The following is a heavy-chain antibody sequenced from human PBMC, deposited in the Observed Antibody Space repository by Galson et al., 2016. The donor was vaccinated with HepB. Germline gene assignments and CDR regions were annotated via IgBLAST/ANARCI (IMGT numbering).Heavy chain of an antibody. V-gene: IGHV2-70*01. CDR2: IDWDEDK. J-gene: IGHJ6*02. Sequence: PALVKPTQTLTLTCTFSGFSLSTSGMCVSWIRQPPGKALEWLALIDWDEDKYYSTSLKTRLAISKDTSKNQVVLTMTNMDPVDTATYYCARMENYYYGMDVWGQGTAVTVSS. CDR1: GFSLSTSGMC. CDR3: ARMENYYYGMDV.